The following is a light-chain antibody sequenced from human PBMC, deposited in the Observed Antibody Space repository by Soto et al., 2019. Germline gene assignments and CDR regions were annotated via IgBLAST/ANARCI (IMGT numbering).Light chain of an antibody. CDR2: DVS. CDR1: SSDVGGYNY. J-gene: IGLJ2*01. V-gene: IGLV2-14*01. Sequence: QSALTQPASVSGSPGQSITISCTGTSSDVGGYNYVSWYQQHPGKAPKLMMYDVSNRPSGVSNRFSGSKSSNTASLTISGLQAEDEADYYCSSYTSSSSVFGGGTKLTVL. CDR3: SSYTSSSSV.